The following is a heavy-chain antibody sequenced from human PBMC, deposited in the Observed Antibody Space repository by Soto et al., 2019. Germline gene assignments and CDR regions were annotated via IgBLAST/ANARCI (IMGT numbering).Heavy chain of an antibody. CDR2: IYIIGPK. Sequence: QSGGSRRLSCGASGFTISDNCMNGGGQAPGKGLEWVSVIYIIGPKYDADSVKGRFTISRDNSKNTVFLQMNSLRAEDTAVYYCAKNGLSSSPSAIDSWGQGTLVTFSS. CDR3: AKNGLSSSPSAIDS. J-gene: IGHJ4*02. V-gene: IGHV3-53*01. CDR1: GFTISDNC. D-gene: IGHD6-6*01.